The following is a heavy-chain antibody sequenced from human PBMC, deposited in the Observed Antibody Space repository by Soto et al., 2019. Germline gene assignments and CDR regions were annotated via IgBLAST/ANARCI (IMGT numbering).Heavy chain of an antibody. Sequence: SETLSLTCAVYGGSFSGYYWSWIRQPPGKGLEWIGEINHSGSTNYNPSLKSRVTISVDTSKNQFSLKLSSVTAADTAVYYCARLGYCSGGSCYSHRKNYYGMDVWGQGTTVTVSS. CDR2: INHSGST. J-gene: IGHJ6*02. CDR1: GGSFSGYY. CDR3: ARLGYCSGGSCYSHRKNYYGMDV. V-gene: IGHV4-34*01. D-gene: IGHD2-15*01.